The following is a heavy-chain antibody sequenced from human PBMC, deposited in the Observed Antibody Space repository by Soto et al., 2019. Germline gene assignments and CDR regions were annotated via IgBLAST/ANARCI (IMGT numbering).Heavy chain of an antibody. J-gene: IGHJ4*02. D-gene: IGHD6-6*01. CDR3: ARMYSSSPTPFFDH. V-gene: IGHV4-59*01. Sequence: SETLSLTCTVSGDSISSNYWTWLRQPPGEGLEWIGYVFHTGITNYNPSLKSRVTISVDTSMNHFSLKLNSVTAADSAMYYCARMYSSSPTPFFDHWGQGTLVTVSS. CDR1: GDSISSNY. CDR2: VFHTGIT.